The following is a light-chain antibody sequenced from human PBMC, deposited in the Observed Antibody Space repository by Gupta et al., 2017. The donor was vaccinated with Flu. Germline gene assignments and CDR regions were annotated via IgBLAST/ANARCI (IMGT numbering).Light chain of an antibody. Sequence: PSSLSASVGDRVTITCQASQDIDNYLNWYQQKPGKAPKLLIYDTSSLETGVPSRFSGSRSGTDFTFTISSLQPEDVATYYCQHDDNPPSTFGQGTPLDIK. V-gene: IGKV1-33*01. CDR1: QDIDNY. CDR2: DTS. CDR3: QHDDNPPST. J-gene: IGKJ5*01.